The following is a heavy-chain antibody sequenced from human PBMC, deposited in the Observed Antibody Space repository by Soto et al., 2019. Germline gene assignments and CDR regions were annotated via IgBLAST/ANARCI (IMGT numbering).Heavy chain of an antibody. D-gene: IGHD3-22*01. V-gene: IGHV4-59*01. Sequence: PSEALSLTCTVSTGSIGSYYWSWIRQPPGKGLEWIGYIYYSGNTNYNPSLKSRVTISLDTSKNQFSLKMSSVTAADTAVYYCARGRYYDTSGYYLIINYFDYWGQGTPVPVSS. J-gene: IGHJ4*02. CDR3: ARGRYYDTSGYYLIINYFDY. CDR1: TGSIGSYY. CDR2: IYYSGNT.